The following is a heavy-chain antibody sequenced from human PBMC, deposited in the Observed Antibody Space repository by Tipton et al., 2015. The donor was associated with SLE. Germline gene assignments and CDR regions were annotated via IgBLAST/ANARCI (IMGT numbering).Heavy chain of an antibody. J-gene: IGHJ4*02. V-gene: IGHV3-30*02. CDR3: AKYEYSSSPADY. CDR1: GFTFSSYG. D-gene: IGHD6-6*01. Sequence: SLRLSCAASGFTFSSYGMHWVRQAPGKGLEWVAFIRYDGSNKYYADSVKGRFTISRDNSKNTLYLQMNSLRAEDTAVYYCAKYEYSSSPADYWGQGTLVTVSS. CDR2: IRYDGSNK.